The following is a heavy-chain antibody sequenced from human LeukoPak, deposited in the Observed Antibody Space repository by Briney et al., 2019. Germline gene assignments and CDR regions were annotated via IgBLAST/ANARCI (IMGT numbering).Heavy chain of an antibody. CDR2: INHSGST. J-gene: IGHJ3*02. V-gene: IGHV4-34*01. Sequence: SETLSLTCAVYGGSFSGYYWSWIRQPPGKGLEWIGEINHSGSTNYNPSLKSRVTISVDTSKNQFSLKLSSVTAADTAVYYCAREASGAFDIWDQGTMVTVSS. CDR1: GGSFSGYY. D-gene: IGHD6-19*01. CDR3: AREASGAFDI.